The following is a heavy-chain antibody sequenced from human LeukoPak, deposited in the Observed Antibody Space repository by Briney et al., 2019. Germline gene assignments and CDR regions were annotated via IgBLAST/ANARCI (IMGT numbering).Heavy chain of an antibody. CDR2: IYYSGST. V-gene: IGHV4-38-2*02. J-gene: IGHJ6*03. Sequence: SETLSLTCTVSGYSISSGYYWGWIRQPPGKGLEWIGSIYYSGSTYYNPSLKSRVTISVDTSTNQFSLKLSSVTAADTAVYYCARHGYCSGGSCYSWGYYYYMDVWGKGTTVTISS. CDR3: ARHGYCSGGSCYSWGYYYYMDV. CDR1: GYSISSGYY. D-gene: IGHD2-15*01.